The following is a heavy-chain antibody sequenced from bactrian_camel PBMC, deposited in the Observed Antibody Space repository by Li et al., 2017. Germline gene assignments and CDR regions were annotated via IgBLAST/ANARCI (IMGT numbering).Heavy chain of an antibody. Sequence: VQLVESGGGSVSPGGSLTLSCVASGYTAMNACMGWFRHSPQAPGNEREAVARIATGSGNTYYADSVKGRFTISRDSAKNTVYLQMNNLQPEDTATYYCAEGRGSRGEHCYSLNHWGQGTQVTVS. CDR1: GYTAMNAC. CDR3: AEGRGSRGEHCYSLNH. V-gene: IGHV3S1*01. J-gene: IGHJ4*01. D-gene: IGHD6*01. CDR2: IATGSGNT.